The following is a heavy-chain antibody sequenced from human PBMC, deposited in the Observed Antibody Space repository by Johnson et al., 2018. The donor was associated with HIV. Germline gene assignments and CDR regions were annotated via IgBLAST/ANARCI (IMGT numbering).Heavy chain of an antibody. D-gene: IGHD3-22*01. CDR1: GFTFSSYW. J-gene: IGHJ3*02. CDR3: TRPLDYYDSSGYLDAFDI. CDR2: IRSKANSYAT. Sequence: VQLVESGGGVVQPGGSLILSCAASGFTFSSYWMHWVRQAPGKGMEWVGRIRSKANSYATAYAASVKGRFTISRDDSKNTALLQMNSLKTEDTAVYYCTRPLDYYDSSGYLDAFDIWGQGTMVTVSS. V-gene: IGHV3-73*01.